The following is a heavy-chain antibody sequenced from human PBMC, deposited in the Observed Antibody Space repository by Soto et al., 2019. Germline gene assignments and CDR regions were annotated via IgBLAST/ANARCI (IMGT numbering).Heavy chain of an antibody. D-gene: IGHD1-26*01. CDR2: ISAYNGNT. Sequence: ASVKVSCKASGYTFTSYGISWVRQAPGQGLEWMGWISAYNGNTNYAQKLQGRVTMTTDTSTSTAYMELRSLRSDDTAVCSWFRALEDYYGMDVWGQGTTVTVSS. J-gene: IGHJ6*02. CDR3: FRALEDYYGMDV. CDR1: GYTFTSYG. V-gene: IGHV1-18*04.